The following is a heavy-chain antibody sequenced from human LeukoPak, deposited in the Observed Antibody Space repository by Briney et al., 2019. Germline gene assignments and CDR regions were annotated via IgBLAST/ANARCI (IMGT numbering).Heavy chain of an antibody. Sequence: AAVEVSCKASGYTFTGYYMHWVRQAPGQGVEWMGWINPNSGGTNFAQRFQGRVTMTRDTSISTAYMELSRLRSDDTAVYYCARGGPAAMWAFDYWGQGTLVTVSS. D-gene: IGHD2-2*01. J-gene: IGHJ4*02. CDR1: GYTFTGYY. CDR2: INPNSGGT. CDR3: ARGGPAAMWAFDY. V-gene: IGHV1-2*02.